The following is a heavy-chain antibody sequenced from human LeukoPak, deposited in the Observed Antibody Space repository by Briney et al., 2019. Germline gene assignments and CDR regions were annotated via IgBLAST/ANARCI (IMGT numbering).Heavy chain of an antibody. J-gene: IGHJ4*02. CDR1: GGCFSGFY. Sequence: SETLSLTCAVYGGCFSGFYWGWIRQPPGQGLEWSGEINHSVSTNYNTYLKSRVTISVDTSKNQFSLKLSSVTAADTAVYYCARGLTVVVVAATEPFDYWGQGTLVTVSS. CDR3: ARGLTVVVVAATEPFDY. CDR2: INHSVST. D-gene: IGHD2-15*01. V-gene: IGHV4-34*01.